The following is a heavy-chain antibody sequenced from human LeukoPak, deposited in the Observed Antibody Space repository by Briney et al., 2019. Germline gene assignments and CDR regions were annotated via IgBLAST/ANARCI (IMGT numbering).Heavy chain of an antibody. Sequence: AGGSLRLSCAASGFTFSSYSMNWVRQAPGKGLEWVSYISSSSSTIYYADSVKGRFTISRENAKNSLYLQMNSLRAEDTAVYYCARGRGQLLLGGDAFDIWGQGTMVTVSS. CDR3: ARGRGQLLLGGDAFDI. J-gene: IGHJ3*02. CDR1: GFTFSSYS. CDR2: ISSSSSTI. D-gene: IGHD2-2*01. V-gene: IGHV3-48*01.